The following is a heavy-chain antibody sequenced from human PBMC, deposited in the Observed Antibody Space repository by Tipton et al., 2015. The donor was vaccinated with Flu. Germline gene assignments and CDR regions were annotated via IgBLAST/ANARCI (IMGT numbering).Heavy chain of an antibody. CDR2: IYYSGST. CDR1: GGPISSSSYY. Sequence: TLSLTCTVSGGPISSSSYYWGWIRQPPGKGLEWIGSIYYSGSTYYNPSLKSRVTISVDTSKNQFSLKLGSVTAADAAVYYCASPFPLWFGESSSFDYWGQGTLVTVSS. J-gene: IGHJ4*02. CDR3: ASPFPLWFGESSSFDY. V-gene: IGHV4-39*07. D-gene: IGHD3-10*01.